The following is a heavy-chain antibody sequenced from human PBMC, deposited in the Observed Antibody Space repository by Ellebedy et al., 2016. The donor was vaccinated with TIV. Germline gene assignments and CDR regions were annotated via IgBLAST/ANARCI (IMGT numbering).Heavy chain of an antibody. CDR2: IHPSDSDT. Sequence: KVSCKISGYNFSNNWISWVRQKPGKGLEWMGRIHPSDSDTDYRPSFRGHVTMSVDKSISFAFLQWSSLQASDPAMYYCARRGDSDFDSWGQGTVVTVSP. J-gene: IGHJ4*02. CDR1: GYNFSNNW. V-gene: IGHV5-10-1*01. D-gene: IGHD4-17*01. CDR3: ARRGDSDFDS.